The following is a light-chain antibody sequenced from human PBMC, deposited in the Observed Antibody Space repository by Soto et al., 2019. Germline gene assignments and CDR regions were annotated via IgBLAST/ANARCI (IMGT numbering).Light chain of an antibody. CDR2: ATS. Sequence: EIVLTQSPGTLSLSPGERATLSCRASESVSRNYIAWYQQKPGQAPRLLIFATSNTATGIPDRFGGSGSETEFTLTISGLETEDSAVYYCQYCGTSRTSGQGTKGDIK. CDR1: ESVSRNY. V-gene: IGKV3-20*01. CDR3: QYCGTSRT. J-gene: IGKJ1*01.